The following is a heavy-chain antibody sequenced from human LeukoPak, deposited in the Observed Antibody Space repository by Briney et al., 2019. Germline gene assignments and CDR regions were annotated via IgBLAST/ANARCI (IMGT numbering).Heavy chain of an antibody. CDR2: ISSSSSYI. CDR1: GFTFSSYI. D-gene: IGHD3-9*01. Sequence: GGSLRLSCAASGFTFSSYIMNWVRQAPGKGLEWVSSISSSSSYIYYADSVKGRFTISRDNAKNSLYLQMNSLKTEDTAVYYCTTAGARAQNSPLRYFDYYGMDVWGQGTTVTVSS. V-gene: IGHV3-21*03. J-gene: IGHJ6*02. CDR3: TTAGARAQNSPLRYFDYYGMDV.